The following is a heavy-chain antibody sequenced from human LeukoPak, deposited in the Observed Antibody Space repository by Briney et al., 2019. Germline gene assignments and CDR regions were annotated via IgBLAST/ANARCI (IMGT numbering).Heavy chain of an antibody. CDR2: IYTSGST. V-gene: IGHV4-61*02. Sequence: SETLSLTCTVSGGSISSGSYYWSWIRQPAGKGLEWIGRIYTSGSTNYNPPLKSRVTISVDTSKNQFSLKLSSVTAADTAVYYCARVPAYSSSSWDYWGQGTLVTVSS. CDR3: ARVPAYSSSSWDY. CDR1: GGSISSGSYY. D-gene: IGHD6-6*01. J-gene: IGHJ4*02.